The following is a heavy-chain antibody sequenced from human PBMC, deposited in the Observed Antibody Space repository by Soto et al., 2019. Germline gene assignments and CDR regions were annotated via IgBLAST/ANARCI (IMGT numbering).Heavy chain of an antibody. CDR1: GFTFSTYA. CDR2: ISGSGGST. V-gene: IGHV3-23*01. D-gene: IGHD3-3*01. Sequence: GGSLRLSCEVSGFTFSTYAMSWVRQAPGKGLEWVSGISGSGGSTYHVDSVKGRFTISRDNSENTLYLQMNSLTVEDTAVYYCAKGPSIFGVVSVAEYFFDYWGQGTLVTVSS. J-gene: IGHJ4*02. CDR3: AKGPSIFGVVSVAEYFFDY.